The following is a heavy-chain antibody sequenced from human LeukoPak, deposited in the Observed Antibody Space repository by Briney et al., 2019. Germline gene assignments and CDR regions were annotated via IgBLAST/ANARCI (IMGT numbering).Heavy chain of an antibody. J-gene: IGHJ4*02. Sequence: PSETLSLTCAVYGGSFSGYYWSWIRQPPGKGPEWIGEINHSGSTNYNPSLKSRVTISVDTSKNQFSLKLSSVTAADTAVYYCARRRGYSYGYGLFDYWGQGTLVTVSS. CDR1: GGSFSGYY. D-gene: IGHD5-18*01. V-gene: IGHV4-34*01. CDR2: INHSGST. CDR3: ARRRGYSYGYGLFDY.